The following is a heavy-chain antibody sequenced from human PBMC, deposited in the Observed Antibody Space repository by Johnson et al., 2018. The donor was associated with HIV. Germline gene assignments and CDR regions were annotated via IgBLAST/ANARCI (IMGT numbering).Heavy chain of an antibody. D-gene: IGHD5-12*01. CDR3: AKVRWLRLDNEAFDI. V-gene: IGHV3-30*02. J-gene: IGHJ3*02. CDR2: IWYDGSTE. CDR1: GFTFNRYA. Sequence: QMQLVESGGGLVQPGGSLRLSCAASGFTFNRYAMHWVRQAPGKGLEWVSVIWYDGSTEYYADSVKGRFTISRDNSKNTLYLQMHSLRLEDTAVYYCAKVRWLRLDNEAFDIWGQGTMVTVSS.